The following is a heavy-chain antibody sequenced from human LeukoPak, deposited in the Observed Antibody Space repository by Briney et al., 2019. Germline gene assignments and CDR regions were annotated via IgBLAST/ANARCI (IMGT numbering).Heavy chain of an antibody. CDR2: IYHSGRT. V-gene: IGHV4-38-2*01. D-gene: IGHD2-2*01. CDR3: ATGDVVVPTAAQRPLDY. J-gene: IGHJ4*02. Sequence: SETLSLTCAVSGYSISSGYYWGWIRQPPGKGLEWIGSIYHSGRTNYNPSLKSRVTISIDTSKNQFSLKLSSVTAADTAVYYCATGDVVVPTAAQRPLDYWGQGTLVTVSS. CDR1: GYSISSGYY.